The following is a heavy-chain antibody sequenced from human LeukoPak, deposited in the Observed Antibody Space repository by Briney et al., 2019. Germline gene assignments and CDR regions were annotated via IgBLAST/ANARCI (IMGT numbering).Heavy chain of an antibody. V-gene: IGHV3-73*01. Sequence: PGGSLRLSCAASGFTFSGSAMHWVRQASGKGLEWVGRIRSKANSYATAYAASVKGRFTISREDSKNTAYLQMNSLKTEDTAVYYCTRIAAAGTAIDYWGQGTLVTVSS. CDR1: GFTFSGSA. CDR3: TRIAAAGTAIDY. D-gene: IGHD6-13*01. CDR2: IRSKANSYAT. J-gene: IGHJ4*02.